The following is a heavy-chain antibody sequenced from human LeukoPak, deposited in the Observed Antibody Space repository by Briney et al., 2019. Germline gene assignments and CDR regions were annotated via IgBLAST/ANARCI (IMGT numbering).Heavy chain of an antibody. D-gene: IGHD5-18*01. J-gene: IGHJ4*02. V-gene: IGHV4-59*01. CDR3: ARVGHDNTAMVYFDY. Sequence: SETLSPTWTVSGGSISSYYWRWVRQPPGEGLGWVGYIYYSGSTNYNPSLKSRVTISVDTSKNQFSLKLSSVTAADTAVYYCARVGHDNTAMVYFDYWGQGTLVTVSS. CDR2: IYYSGST. CDR1: GGSISSYY.